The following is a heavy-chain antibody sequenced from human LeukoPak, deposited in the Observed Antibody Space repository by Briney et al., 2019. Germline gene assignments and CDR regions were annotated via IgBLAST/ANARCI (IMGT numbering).Heavy chain of an antibody. CDR2: INSDGSST. V-gene: IGHV3-74*01. CDR1: GFTFSSYW. Sequence: GGSLRLSCAASGFTFSSYWMHWVRQAPGKGLVWVSRINSDGSSTSYADSVKGRFTISRDNAKNTLYLQMNSLRAEDAAVYYCARDPAYYYGSGSYIDYWGQGTLVTVSS. J-gene: IGHJ4*02. D-gene: IGHD3-10*01. CDR3: ARDPAYYYGSGSYIDY.